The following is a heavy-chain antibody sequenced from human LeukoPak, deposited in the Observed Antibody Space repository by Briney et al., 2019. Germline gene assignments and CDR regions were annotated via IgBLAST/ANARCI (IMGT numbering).Heavy chain of an antibody. CDR1: GGSISSYY. D-gene: IGHD2-2*01. CDR2: IYYSRST. J-gene: IGHJ5*02. V-gene: IGHV4-59*01. CDR3: AREFRQLSPNNWFDP. Sequence: SETLSLTCTVSGGSISSYYWSWIRQPPGKGLEWIGYIYYSRSTNYNPSLKNRVTVSVDTSKNQFSLKLSSVTAADTAVYYCAREFRQLSPNNWFDPWGQGTLVTVSS.